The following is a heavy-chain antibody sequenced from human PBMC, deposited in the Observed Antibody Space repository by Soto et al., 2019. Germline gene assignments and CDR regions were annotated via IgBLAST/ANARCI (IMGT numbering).Heavy chain of an antibody. Sequence: GGSLRLSCAASGFTFSSYGMHWVRQAPGKGLEWVAVISYDGSNKYYADSVKGRFTISRDNSKNTLYLQMNSLRAEDTAVYYCAKSIFPGIAVAGPDYYFDYWGQGTLVTVSS. D-gene: IGHD6-19*01. V-gene: IGHV3-30*18. CDR2: ISYDGSNK. J-gene: IGHJ4*02. CDR3: AKSIFPGIAVAGPDYYFDY. CDR1: GFTFSSYG.